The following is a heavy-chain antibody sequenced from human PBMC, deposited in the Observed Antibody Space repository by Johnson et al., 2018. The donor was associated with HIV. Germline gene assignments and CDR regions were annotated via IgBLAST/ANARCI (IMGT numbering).Heavy chain of an antibody. Sequence: QVQLMESGGGVVQPRRSLRLSCAASGFTFSSYAMHWVRQAPGKGLEWVAVISYDGSNKYYADSVKGQFTISRDNSKNTLYLQMNSLRAEDTAVYYCAKDKGVWGFDAFDIWGQGTMVTVSS. CDR1: GFTFSSYA. CDR3: AKDKGVWGFDAFDI. D-gene: IGHD3-16*01. J-gene: IGHJ3*02. V-gene: IGHV3-30*04. CDR2: ISYDGSNK.